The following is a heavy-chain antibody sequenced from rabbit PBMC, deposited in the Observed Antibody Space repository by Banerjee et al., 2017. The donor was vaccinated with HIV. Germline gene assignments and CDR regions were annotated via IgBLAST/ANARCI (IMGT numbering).Heavy chain of an antibody. Sequence: QEQLEESGGGLVQPEGSLTLTCTASGFSFSNKYVMCWVRQAPGKGLEWIGCINTSSGNTVYATWAKGRFPPSKTSSTTVTLQMTSLTAADTATYFCARDLGGSSDLWGPGTLVTVS. J-gene: IGHJ4*01. CDR1: GFSFSNKYV. CDR2: INTSSGNT. CDR3: ARDLGGSSDL. D-gene: IGHD8-1*01. V-gene: IGHV1S45*01.